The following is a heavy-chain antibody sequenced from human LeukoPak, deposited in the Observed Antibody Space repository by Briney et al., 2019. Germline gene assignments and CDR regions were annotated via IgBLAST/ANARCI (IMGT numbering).Heavy chain of an antibody. Sequence: PGGSLRLSCAASGFTFSSYWMHWVRQAPGKGLVWVSRINSDGSSTSYADSVKGRFTIFRDNAKNTLYLQMSSLRAEDTAVYYCARGELRYFDWLNYWGQGTLVTVSS. D-gene: IGHD3-9*01. CDR3: ARGELRYFDWLNY. J-gene: IGHJ4*02. V-gene: IGHV3-74*01. CDR1: GFTFSSYW. CDR2: INSDGSST.